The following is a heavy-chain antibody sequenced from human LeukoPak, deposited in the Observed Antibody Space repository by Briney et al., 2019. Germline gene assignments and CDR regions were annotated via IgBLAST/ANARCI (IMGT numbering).Heavy chain of an antibody. CDR3: ARYSGSYPFDY. CDR1: GFTFSNAW. D-gene: IGHD1-26*01. V-gene: IGHV4-4*02. J-gene: IGHJ4*02. Sequence: GSLRLSCAASGFTFSNAWMSWVRQAPGKGLEWIGEIYHSGSTNYNPSLKSRVTISVDKSKNQFSLKLSSVTAADTAVYYCARYSGSYPFDYWGQGTLVTVSS. CDR2: IYHSGST.